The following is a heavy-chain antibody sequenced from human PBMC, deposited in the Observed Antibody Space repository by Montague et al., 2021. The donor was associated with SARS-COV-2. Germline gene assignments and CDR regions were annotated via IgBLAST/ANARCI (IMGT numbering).Heavy chain of an antibody. CDR2: IYYSGGT. CDR1: GGSISSSSYY. V-gene: IGHV4-39*07. D-gene: IGHD3-9*01. Sequence: SETLSLTCTVPGGSISSSSYYWGRIRQPPGRGLEGIGGIYYSGGTSSSPSLKVRVTISVDTSKNHFSLKLSSVTAADTAVYYCARDGSLRFEILIGPRHYYYGMDVWGQGTTVTVSS. J-gene: IGHJ6*02. CDR3: ARDGSLRFEILIGPRHYYYGMDV.